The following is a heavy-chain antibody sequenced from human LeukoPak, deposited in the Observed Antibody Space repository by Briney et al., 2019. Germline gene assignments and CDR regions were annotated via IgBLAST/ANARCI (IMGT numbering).Heavy chain of an antibody. CDR2: IYHSGST. J-gene: IGHJ6*03. Sequence: SETLSLTCTVSGYSISSGYYWGWIRQPPGKGLEWIGSIYHSGSTYYNPSLKSRVTISVDTSKNQFSLKLSSVTAADTAVYYCARADYSSTWSPDYYYMDVWGKGTTVTVSS. CDR1: GYSISSGYY. D-gene: IGHD6-13*01. CDR3: ARADYSSTWSPDYYYMDV. V-gene: IGHV4-38-2*02.